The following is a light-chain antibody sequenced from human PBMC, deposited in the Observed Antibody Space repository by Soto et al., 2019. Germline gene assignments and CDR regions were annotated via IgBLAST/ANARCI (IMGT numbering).Light chain of an antibody. Sequence: DIQMTQSPSTLSASVGDRVTITCRASQSISYWLAWYQQKPGKAPKLLIYDASKLQSGVPSRFSGSGSGTEFTLTISSLQPDDFASYYCQHSHSFPHTFGQGAKLEIK. CDR1: QSISYW. V-gene: IGKV1-5*01. J-gene: IGKJ2*01. CDR2: DAS. CDR3: QHSHSFPHT.